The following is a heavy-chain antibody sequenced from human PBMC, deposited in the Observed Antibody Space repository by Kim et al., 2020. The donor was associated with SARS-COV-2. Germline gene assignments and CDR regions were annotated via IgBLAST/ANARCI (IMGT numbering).Heavy chain of an antibody. CDR3: ARGSRQWPFDY. V-gene: IGHV1-18*01. J-gene: IGHJ4*02. D-gene: IGHD6-19*01. Sequence: NYAQKLQGRVTMTTDTSTSTAYMELRSLRSDDTAVYYCARGSRQWPFDYWGQGTLVTVSS.